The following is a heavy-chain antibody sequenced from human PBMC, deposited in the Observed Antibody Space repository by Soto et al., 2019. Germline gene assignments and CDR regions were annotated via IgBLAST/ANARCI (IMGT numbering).Heavy chain of an antibody. CDR2: IRSDGSDI. CDR1: GFTFSSYW. J-gene: IGHJ5*02. Sequence: PGGSLRLSCAASGFTFSSYWMHWVRQAPGKGLVWVSTIRSDGSDIRYVDSVKGRFTISRDNAKNTLHLQMNSLRAEDTAVYYCVRGSTSFEGGVDPWGQGSLVTVSS. V-gene: IGHV3-74*01. D-gene: IGHD6-6*01. CDR3: VRGSTSFEGGVDP.